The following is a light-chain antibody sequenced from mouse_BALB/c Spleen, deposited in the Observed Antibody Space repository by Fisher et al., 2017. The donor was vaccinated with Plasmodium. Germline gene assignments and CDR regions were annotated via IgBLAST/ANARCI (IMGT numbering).Light chain of an antibody. J-gene: IGKJ1*01. Sequence: DIVLTQTTLSLPVSLGDQASISCRSSQSLVHSYGSTHLHWYLQKPGQSPKLLIYKVSNRFSGVPDRFSGSGSGTDFTLKISRVEAEDLGLYYCWQGTHLWTFGGGTKLEIK. V-gene: IGKV1-110*01. CDR3: WQGTHLWT. CDR1: QSLVHSYGSTH. CDR2: KVS.